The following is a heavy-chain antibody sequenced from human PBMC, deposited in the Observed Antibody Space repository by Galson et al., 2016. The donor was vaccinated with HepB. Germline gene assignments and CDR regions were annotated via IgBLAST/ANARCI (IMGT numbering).Heavy chain of an antibody. CDR1: GFTFSSYG. J-gene: IGHJ5*02. V-gene: IGHV3-33*01. D-gene: IGHD3-16*01. CDR2: IWYDGSNK. CDR3: VREGGRGGGSP. Sequence: SLSLSCAASGFTFSSYGMHWVRQAPGKGLEWVAVIWYDGSNKYYADSVKGRFTISRDNAKNSLYLQMNSLRAEDTAVYYCVREGGRGGGSPWGQGALVTVSS.